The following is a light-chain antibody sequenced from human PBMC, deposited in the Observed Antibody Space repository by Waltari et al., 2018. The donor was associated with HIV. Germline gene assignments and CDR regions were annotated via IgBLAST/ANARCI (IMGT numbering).Light chain of an antibody. J-gene: IGLJ3*02. Sequence: QSVLTQPPSVSGAPGQRVTISCTGTSSNIGAGYDVQWYQHLPGTAPKLLIYGKNNRPSGVPDRFSGSQSGTSASLAITGLQTDDEADYYCQSYDSSLSGWVFGGGTKLTVL. CDR1: SSNIGAGYD. CDR2: GKN. CDR3: QSYDSSLSGWV. V-gene: IGLV1-40*01.